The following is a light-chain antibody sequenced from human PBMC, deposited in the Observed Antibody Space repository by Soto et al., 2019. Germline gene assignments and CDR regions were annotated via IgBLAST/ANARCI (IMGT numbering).Light chain of an antibody. CDR2: GAS. J-gene: IGKJ1*01. Sequence: QMTQSPSSLSAATGDRVTITCRASQSINNYLNWYQHRHGEAPKLLIFGASSLQRGVPSRFSGSGSGTEFTLTISSLQPDDFATYYCQQYNSYSPWTFGQGTKVDIK. CDR1: QSINNY. V-gene: IGKV1-5*01. CDR3: QQYNSYSPWT.